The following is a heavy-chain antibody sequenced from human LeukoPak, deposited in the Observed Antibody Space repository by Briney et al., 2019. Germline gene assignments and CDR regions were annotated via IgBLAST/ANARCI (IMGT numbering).Heavy chain of an antibody. Sequence: PGGSLRLSCAASGFTFDDYAMYWVRQAPGKGLEWVSGISWNSGSIGYADSVKGRFTISRDNAKNSLYLQMNSLRAEDTALYYCAKDVAARPAGFDYWGQGTLVTVSS. CDR1: GFTFDDYA. D-gene: IGHD6-6*01. CDR3: AKDVAARPAGFDY. CDR2: ISWNSGSI. V-gene: IGHV3-9*01. J-gene: IGHJ4*02.